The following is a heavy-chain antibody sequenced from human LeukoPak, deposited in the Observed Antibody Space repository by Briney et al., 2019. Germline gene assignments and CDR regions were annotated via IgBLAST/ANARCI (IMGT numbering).Heavy chain of an antibody. D-gene: IGHD2-15*01. J-gene: IGHJ4*02. CDR1: GYTFGTYG. CDR3: ARAGDCSGGDCYMPSDY. CDR2: ISTYNGNT. Sequence: ASVKVSCKASGYTFGTYGISWVRQAPGQGLEWVGWISTYNGNTNYAQRLQDRLTMTTDTATRTTFMELRSLRSDDTAVYYCARAGDCSGGDCYMPSDYWGQGTLVTVSS. V-gene: IGHV1-18*01.